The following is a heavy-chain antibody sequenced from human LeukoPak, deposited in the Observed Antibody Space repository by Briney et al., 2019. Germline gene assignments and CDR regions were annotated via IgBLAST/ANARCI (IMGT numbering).Heavy chain of an antibody. CDR2: MHYSGTT. CDR3: ATYKYDSGGSPRIFDN. Sequence: SETLSLTCNVSGGSISSDDYYWSWIRQPPGKGLEWIGYMHYSGTTYHNPSLRSRLIISVDTLKNQFSLKLSSVTAADTAVYYCATYKYDSGGSPRIFDNWGQGTLVTVSS. J-gene: IGHJ4*02. V-gene: IGHV4-30-4*01. D-gene: IGHD3-22*01. CDR1: GGSISSDDYY.